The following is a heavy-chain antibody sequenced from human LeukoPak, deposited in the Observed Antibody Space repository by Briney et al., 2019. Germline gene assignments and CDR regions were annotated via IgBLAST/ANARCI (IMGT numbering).Heavy chain of an antibody. Sequence: ASVKVSCKASGYTFTTYYMHWVRQAPGQGLEWMGIINPSGGSTTYAQNFQGRVTITADESTSTAYMELSSLRSEDTAVYYCAREMEDGDYDYYYGMDVWGQGTTVTVSS. CDR3: AREMEDGDYDYYYGMDV. J-gene: IGHJ6*02. CDR2: INPSGGST. V-gene: IGHV1-46*01. CDR1: GYTFTTYY. D-gene: IGHD4-17*01.